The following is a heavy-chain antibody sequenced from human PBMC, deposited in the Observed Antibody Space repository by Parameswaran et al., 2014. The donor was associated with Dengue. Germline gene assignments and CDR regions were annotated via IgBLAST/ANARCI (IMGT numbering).Heavy chain of an antibody. CDR3: ARDLRRTGNYFDY. CDR2: INPSGGST. V-gene: IGHV1-46*01. J-gene: IGHJ4*02. D-gene: IGHD1-14*01. Sequence: WVRQAPGQGLEWMGIINPSGGSTSYAQKFQGRVTMTRDTSTSTVYMELSSLRSEDTAVYYCARDLRRTGNYFDYWAREPWSPSPQ.